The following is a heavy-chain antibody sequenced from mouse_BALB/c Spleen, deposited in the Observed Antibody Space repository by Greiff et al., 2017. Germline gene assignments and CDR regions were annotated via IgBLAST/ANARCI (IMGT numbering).Heavy chain of an antibody. CDR1: GYTFTSYW. CDR2: IDPSDSYT. V-gene: IGHV1S127*01. CDR3: TRSYYGNYEEAMDY. D-gene: IGHD2-10*01. Sequence: QVQLKQPGAELVKPGASVKMSCKASGYTFTSYWMHWVKQRPGQGLEWIGVIDPSDSYTSYNQKFKGKATLTVDTSSSTAYMQLSSLTSEDSAVYYCTRSYYGNYEEAMDYWGQGTSVTVSS. J-gene: IGHJ4*01.